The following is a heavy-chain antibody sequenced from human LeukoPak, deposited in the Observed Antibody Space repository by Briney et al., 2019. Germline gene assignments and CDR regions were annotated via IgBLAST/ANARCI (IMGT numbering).Heavy chain of an antibody. CDR1: GYTSTDYA. CDR2: ISPDNGNT. D-gene: IGHD1-26*01. Sequence: RASVKVSCKASGYTSTDYALTWVRQAPGQGLEWMGWISPDNGNTNYAQKFQGRVSMTTDTSTDTAYMELRSLNSDDTAVYYCARDGLGRASTPCYWGQGTLVTVSS. J-gene: IGHJ4*02. V-gene: IGHV1-18*01. CDR3: ARDGLGRASTPCY.